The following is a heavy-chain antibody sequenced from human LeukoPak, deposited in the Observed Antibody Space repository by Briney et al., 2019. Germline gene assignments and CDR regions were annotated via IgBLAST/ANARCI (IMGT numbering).Heavy chain of an antibody. CDR2: ISPGGGTT. Sequence: GGSLRLSCAVSGFAFGSEAMSWVRQSPARGLEWVASISPGGGTTYYADYVKGRFTISRDNSKNTLYLQMNSLRAEDTAVYYCAKDLMGVVDYWGQGTLVTVSS. V-gene: IGHV3-23*01. CDR1: GFAFGSEA. D-gene: IGHD1-26*01. CDR3: AKDLMGVVDY. J-gene: IGHJ4*02.